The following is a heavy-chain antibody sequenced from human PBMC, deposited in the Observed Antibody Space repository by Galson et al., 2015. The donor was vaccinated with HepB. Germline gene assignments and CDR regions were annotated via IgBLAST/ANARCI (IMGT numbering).Heavy chain of an antibody. CDR3: ARYRDGYNYPYYYGLDV. J-gene: IGHJ6*02. CDR2: ISYDGSKN. CDR1: GFTFSSYG. Sequence: SLRLSCAASGFTFSSYGIQRVRQAPGKGLEWVAVISYDGSKNYSDDSVKGRFTISRDNSKNTLYLQMNSLRAEDTAVYYCARYRDGYNYPYYYGLDVWGRGTTVTVSS. V-gene: IGHV3-30*03. D-gene: IGHD5-24*01.